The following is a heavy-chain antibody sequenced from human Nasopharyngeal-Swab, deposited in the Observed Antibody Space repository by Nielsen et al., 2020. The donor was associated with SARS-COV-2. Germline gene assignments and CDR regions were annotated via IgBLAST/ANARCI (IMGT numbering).Heavy chain of an antibody. CDR3: ARVVAVVAATWFDL. Sequence: GSLRLSCTVSGGSISSYYWSWIRQPPGKGLEWIGYIYYSGSTNYNPSLKSRVTISVDTSKNQFSLKLSSVTAADTAVYYCARVVAVVAATWFDLWGQGTLVTVSS. CDR1: GGSISSYY. J-gene: IGHJ5*02. CDR2: IYYSGST. V-gene: IGHV4-59*01. D-gene: IGHD2-15*01.